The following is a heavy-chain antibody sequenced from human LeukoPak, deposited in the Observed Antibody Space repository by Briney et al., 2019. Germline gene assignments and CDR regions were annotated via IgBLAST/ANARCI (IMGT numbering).Heavy chain of an antibody. V-gene: IGHV1-2*02. Sequence: ASVTVSRTASGYTFTDYYMHGVRQAPGQGLEGMGWINTNSGGTNYAQKFQGRVTMTRDTSISTAYMELSRLRSDDTAVYYCARDLGQLEIPWKRGLYDYWGQGTLVTVSS. D-gene: IGHD1-7*01. J-gene: IGHJ4*02. CDR2: INTNSGGT. CDR3: ARDLGQLEIPWKRGLYDY. CDR1: GYTFTDYY.